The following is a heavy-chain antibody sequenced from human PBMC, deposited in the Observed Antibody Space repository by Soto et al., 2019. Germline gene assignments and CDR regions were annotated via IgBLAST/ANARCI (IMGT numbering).Heavy chain of an antibody. J-gene: IGHJ4*02. CDR3: TAPGIAVAPHGPY. Sequence: QASGKGLEWVGRIRSKANSYATAYAASVKGRFTISRDDSKNTAYLQMNSLKTEDTAVYYCTAPGIAVAPHGPYWGQGTLVTVSS. V-gene: IGHV3-73*01. D-gene: IGHD6-19*01. CDR2: IRSKANSYAT.